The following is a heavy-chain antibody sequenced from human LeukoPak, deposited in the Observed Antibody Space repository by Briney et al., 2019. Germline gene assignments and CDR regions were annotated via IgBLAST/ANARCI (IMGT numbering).Heavy chain of an antibody. CDR1: GGSMNNYY. Sequence: SETLSLTCTVSGGSMNNYYWSWIRQAPGKGLEWIGYISDSGSTNYNPSLRSRVTISVDTSKNQFSLKLSSVTAADTALYYCARYDYGDCWFDPWGPGTLVTVSS. V-gene: IGHV4-59*01. CDR2: ISDSGST. J-gene: IGHJ5*02. CDR3: ARYDYGDCWFDP. D-gene: IGHD4-17*01.